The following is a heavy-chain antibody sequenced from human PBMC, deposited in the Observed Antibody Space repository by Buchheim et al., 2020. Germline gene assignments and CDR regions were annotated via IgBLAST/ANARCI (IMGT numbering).Heavy chain of an antibody. Sequence: EVQLLESGGGWAQPGGSLRLSCAASGFTFNNYAMTWVRQAPGKGLEWVSTIGGSGTTYYADSVKGRFTISRDNSKNTLNLQMNSLRAEDTGVYYCASYRIVTVSNPTRWFDPWGQGT. D-gene: IGHD1-26*01. J-gene: IGHJ5*02. CDR3: ASYRIVTVSNPTRWFDP. CDR1: GFTFNNYA. V-gene: IGHV3-23*01. CDR2: IGGSGTT.